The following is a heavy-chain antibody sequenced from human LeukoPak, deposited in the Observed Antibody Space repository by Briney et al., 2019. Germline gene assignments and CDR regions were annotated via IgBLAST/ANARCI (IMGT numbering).Heavy chain of an antibody. CDR2: ISVYNSHT. J-gene: IGHJ6*03. CDR1: GYTFTTYG. CDR3: ARVEYDYVWGSSDYYYYMDV. Sequence: ASVKVSCKASGYTFTTYGISWGRQAPGQGLEWMGWISVYNSHTNYAQKLQVRVTMTTDTSTSTAYMELRSLRSDDTAVYYCARVEYDYVWGSSDYYYYMDVWGKGPTVTISS. V-gene: IGHV1-18*01. D-gene: IGHD3-16*01.